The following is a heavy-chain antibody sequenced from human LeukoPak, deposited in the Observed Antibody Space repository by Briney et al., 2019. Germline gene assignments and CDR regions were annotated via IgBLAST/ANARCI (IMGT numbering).Heavy chain of an antibody. Sequence: TSETLSLTCTVSGDSISSNYCSWIRQPPGKGLECVVYIYYSGSTNYNPSLKSRVTISVDTSKNQFSLKLSSVTAADTAVYYCAGGWLQLGAFEIWGQGTMVTVSS. CDR3: AGGWLQLGAFEI. D-gene: IGHD5-24*01. V-gene: IGHV4-59*08. J-gene: IGHJ3*02. CDR2: IYYSGST. CDR1: GDSISSNY.